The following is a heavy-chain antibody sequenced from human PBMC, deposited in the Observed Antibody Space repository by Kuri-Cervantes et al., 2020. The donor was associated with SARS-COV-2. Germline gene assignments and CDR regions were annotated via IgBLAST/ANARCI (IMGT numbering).Heavy chain of an antibody. Sequence: GESLKISCAASGFTFSSYAMSWVRQAPGKGLEWVSAISGSGGSTYYADSVKGRFTISRDNSKNTLYLQMNSLRAGDTAVYYCARASRDYGDYQEYYFDYWGQGTLVTVSS. CDR2: ISGSGGST. J-gene: IGHJ4*02. CDR3: ARASRDYGDYQEYYFDY. D-gene: IGHD4-17*01. CDR1: GFTFSSYA. V-gene: IGHV3-23*01.